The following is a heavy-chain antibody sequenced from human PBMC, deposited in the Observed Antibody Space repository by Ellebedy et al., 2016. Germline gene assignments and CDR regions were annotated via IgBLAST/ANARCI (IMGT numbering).Heavy chain of an antibody. J-gene: IGHJ6*02. CDR3: ARGEYGSGSYGVYYYYGMDV. Sequence: SETLSLXXAVSGGSIRGSSYLWAWVRQSPGKGLEWIGSVHYTGSTYYNPSLKSRLTISVDTSKNQFSLKVISVTAADTAVYYCARGEYGSGSYGVYYYYGMDVWGQGTTVTVSS. CDR2: VHYTGST. CDR1: GGSIRGSSYL. D-gene: IGHD3-10*01. V-gene: IGHV4-39*02.